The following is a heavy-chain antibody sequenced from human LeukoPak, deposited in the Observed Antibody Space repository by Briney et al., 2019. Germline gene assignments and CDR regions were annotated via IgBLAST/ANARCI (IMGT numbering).Heavy chain of an antibody. CDR2: MNPNSGNT. D-gene: IGHD1-26*01. V-gene: IGHV1-8*02. J-gene: IGHJ4*02. CDR3: ATDFTYSGSYYSFGY. CDR1: GYTFTSYD. Sequence: ASVKVSCKASGYTFTSYDINWVRQATGQGLEWMGWMNPNSGNTNYAQKFQGRVTMTEDTSTDTAYMELSSLRSEDTAVYYCATDFTYSGSYYSFGYWGQGTLVTVSS.